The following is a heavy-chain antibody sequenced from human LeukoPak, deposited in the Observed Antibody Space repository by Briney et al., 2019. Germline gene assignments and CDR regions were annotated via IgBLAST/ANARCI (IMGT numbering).Heavy chain of an antibody. CDR1: GYTFTNYG. J-gene: IGHJ3*02. Sequence: ASVKVSCKTSGYTFTNYGITWVRQAPGQGLEWMGWINTYNANTDYAQNLQGIVTLTTDTSTSTAYMELRSLRSDDTAVYYCARRNYYDAFDIWGQGTMVTVSS. CDR3: ARRNYYDAFDI. V-gene: IGHV1-18*01. D-gene: IGHD3-10*01. CDR2: INTYNANT.